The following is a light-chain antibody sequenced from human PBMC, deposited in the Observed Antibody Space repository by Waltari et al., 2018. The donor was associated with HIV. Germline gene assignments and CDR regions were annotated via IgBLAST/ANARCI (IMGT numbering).Light chain of an antibody. Sequence: ISCTGTSTDIGAYNYVSWYQKHPDRAPKVIIYQVKSRPSGVSDRFSGSKSGNTASLTISGLQAEDEADYYCSSYTTSSTYVFGRGTTVSVL. CDR1: STDIGAYNY. V-gene: IGLV2-14*01. CDR2: QVK. J-gene: IGLJ1*01. CDR3: SSYTTSSTYV.